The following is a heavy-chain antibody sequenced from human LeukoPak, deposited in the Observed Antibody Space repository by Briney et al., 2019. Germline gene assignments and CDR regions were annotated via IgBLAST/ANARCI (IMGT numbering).Heavy chain of an antibody. CDR2: IYHSGST. V-gene: IGHV4-38-2*02. CDR1: GYPISSGYY. J-gene: IGHJ6*04. CDR3: ARDELDYYGSGGGMDV. D-gene: IGHD3-10*01. Sequence: PSETLSLTCAVSGYPISSGYYWGWIRQPPGKGLEWIGSIYHSGSTYYNPSLKSRVTISVDTSKNQFSLKLSSVTAADTAVYYCARDELDYYGSGGGMDVWGKGTTVTVSS.